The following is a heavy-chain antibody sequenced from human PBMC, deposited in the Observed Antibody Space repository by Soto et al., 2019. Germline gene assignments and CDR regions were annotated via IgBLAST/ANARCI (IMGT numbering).Heavy chain of an antibody. Sequence: SETLSLTCTVPGGSISSGDYYWSWIRQPPGKGLEWIGYIYHTGITNYNPSLKSRVTISVDKSNNQFSLMLHSVTAADTAVYYCATLPPRIVVVVTPIPTWGQGTLVTVSS. V-gene: IGHV4-61*05. CDR1: GGSISSGDYY. CDR2: IYHTGIT. CDR3: ATLPPRIVVVVTPIPT. J-gene: IGHJ5*02. D-gene: IGHD2-8*02.